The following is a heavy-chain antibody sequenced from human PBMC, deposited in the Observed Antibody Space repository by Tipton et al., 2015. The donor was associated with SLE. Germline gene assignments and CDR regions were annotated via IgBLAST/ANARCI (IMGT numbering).Heavy chain of an antibody. D-gene: IGHD3-10*01. CDR2: VDYSGSP. V-gene: IGHV4-59*01. CDR3: ARGRVVHQWFGYYYMDV. J-gene: IGHJ6*03. CDR1: GGSISSYY. Sequence: TLSLTCSVSGGSISSYYWSWIRQPPGKGLEWIGYVDYSGSPNYNPSLNGRVTISVDTSKNQFSLKLTPVTAADTAVYYCARGRVVHQWFGYYYMDVWGNGTTVTVSS.